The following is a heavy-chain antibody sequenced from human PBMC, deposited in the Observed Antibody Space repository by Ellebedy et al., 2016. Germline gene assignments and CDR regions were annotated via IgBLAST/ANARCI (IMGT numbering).Heavy chain of an antibody. D-gene: IGHD5-18*01. Sequence: GGSLRLSCAASGFTFSNAWMNWVRQAPGKGLEWVGRIKSKTDGGAADYAAPVKGRFTISRGDSKNTLYLQMNSLKTEDTAVYFCTTVDRYNYDTVWGQGTLVTVSS. CDR2: IKSKTDGGAA. V-gene: IGHV3-15*01. J-gene: IGHJ4*02. CDR3: TTVDRYNYDTV. CDR1: GFTFSNAW.